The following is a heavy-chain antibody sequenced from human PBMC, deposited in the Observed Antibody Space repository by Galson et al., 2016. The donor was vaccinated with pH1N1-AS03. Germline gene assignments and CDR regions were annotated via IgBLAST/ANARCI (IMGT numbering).Heavy chain of an antibody. CDR3: AKEQGFYRSGWHQTYYFDY. CDR1: AFTFSSYA. D-gene: IGHD6-19*01. J-gene: IGHJ4*02. V-gene: IGHV3-23*01. Sequence: SLRLSCAASAFTFSSYAMTWVRQAPGKGLEWVTSISGSGGATYYADSVKGRFTIPRDNSKNTLYLQMNSLRAEDTAVYYCAKEQGFYRSGWHQTYYFDYWGQGTLVTVSS. CDR2: ISGSGGAT.